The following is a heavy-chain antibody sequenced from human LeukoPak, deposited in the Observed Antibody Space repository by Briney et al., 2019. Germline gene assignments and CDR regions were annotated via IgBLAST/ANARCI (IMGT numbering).Heavy chain of an antibody. V-gene: IGHV4-59*08. CDR1: GGSINNYY. Sequence: SETLSLTCFVSGGSINNYYWSWVRQPPGKGLEWIAYIYYSGKTNYNPSLKSRVTISVDTSKNQFSLKLSSVTAADTAVYYCARAPLMADGFDYWGQGTLVTVSS. D-gene: IGHD5-24*01. CDR3: ARAPLMADGFDY. CDR2: IYYSGKT. J-gene: IGHJ4*02.